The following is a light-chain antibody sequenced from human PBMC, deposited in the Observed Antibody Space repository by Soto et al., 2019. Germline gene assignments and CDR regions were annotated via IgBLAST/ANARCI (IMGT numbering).Light chain of an antibody. V-gene: IGKV1D-12*01. CDR3: QQAYSFPIT. Sequence: DIQVTQTPSSVSASVGDRVTITCRASQDIAAYLAWYQHKPGRAPELLIHAASSLQSGVPSRFSGSGSGTDFTLTINSLQPEDCATYYCQQAYSFPITFCQGTRLE. CDR2: AAS. J-gene: IGKJ5*01. CDR1: QDIAAY.